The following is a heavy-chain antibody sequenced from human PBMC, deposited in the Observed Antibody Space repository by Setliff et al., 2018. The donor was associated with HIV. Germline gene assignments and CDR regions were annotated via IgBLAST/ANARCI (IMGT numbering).Heavy chain of an antibody. Sequence: GGSLRLSCGASGFTFGNFWMNWVRRPPGKGLEWVASISSSTAAIDYADSVKGRFTISRDNAKNSLYLQMNSLRAEDTAVYYCVRHKDRWGAIDYWGQGTLVTVSS. CDR2: ISSSTAAI. CDR3: VRHKDRWGAIDY. J-gene: IGHJ4*02. CDR1: GFTFGNFW. V-gene: IGHV3-21*01. D-gene: IGHD7-27*01.